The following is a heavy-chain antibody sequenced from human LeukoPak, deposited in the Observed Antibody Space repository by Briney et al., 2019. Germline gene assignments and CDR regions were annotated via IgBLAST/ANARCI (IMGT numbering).Heavy chain of an antibody. CDR2: IKQDAGEI. J-gene: IGHJ4*02. Sequence: GGSLRLSCVASGFTLSGDWMSWVRQLPGKGLEWVANIKQDAGEIRYVDSVKGRFTISRDNAKNSVYLQMNSLRAEDTGVYYCARLGSSWDFFDFWGQGTLVTVS. D-gene: IGHD6-13*01. V-gene: IGHV3-7*01. CDR1: GFTLSGDW. CDR3: ARLGSSWDFFDF.